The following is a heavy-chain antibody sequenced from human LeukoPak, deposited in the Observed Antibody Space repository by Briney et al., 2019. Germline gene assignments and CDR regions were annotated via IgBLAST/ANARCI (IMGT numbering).Heavy chain of an antibody. CDR3: AREYYYGSGSYYNGY. J-gene: IGHJ4*02. CDR2: IKQDGGEK. CDR1: GFTFRSYW. D-gene: IGHD3-10*01. Sequence: GGSLRLSCAASGFTFRSYWMTWVPQTPGKGLEWVANIKQDGGEKYYVASVKGRFTISRDNAKNSLYLQMNSLRAEDTAVYYCAREYYYGSGSYYNGYWGQGTLVTVSS. V-gene: IGHV3-7*04.